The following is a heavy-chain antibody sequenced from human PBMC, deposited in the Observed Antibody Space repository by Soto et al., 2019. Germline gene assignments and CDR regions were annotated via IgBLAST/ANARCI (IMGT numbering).Heavy chain of an antibody. Sequence: SETLSLTCTVSGGSISSYYWSWIRQPPGKGLEWIGYIYYSGSPNYNPSLKSRVTISAATSKNQFSLKLRSVTAADTAVYYCARLIVRSGSYDYWGQGTLVTVSS. CDR3: ARLIVRSGSYDY. CDR1: GGSISSYY. D-gene: IGHD3-10*01. V-gene: IGHV4-59*08. CDR2: IYYSGSP. J-gene: IGHJ4*02.